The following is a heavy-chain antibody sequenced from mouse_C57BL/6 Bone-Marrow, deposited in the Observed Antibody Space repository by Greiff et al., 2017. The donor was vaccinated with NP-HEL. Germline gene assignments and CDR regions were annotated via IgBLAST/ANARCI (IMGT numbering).Heavy chain of an antibody. J-gene: IGHJ4*01. V-gene: IGHV5-4*01. CDR2: ISDGGSYT. CDR1: GFTFSSYA. D-gene: IGHD2-4*01. Sequence: EVQLVESGGGLVKPGGSLKLSCAASGFTFSSYAMSWVRQTPEKRLEWVATISDGGSYTYYPDNVKGRFTISRDNAKNNLYLQMSHLKSEDTAMYYCARDPHYDYDKGPYAMDYWGQGTSVTVSS. CDR3: ARDPHYDYDKGPYAMDY.